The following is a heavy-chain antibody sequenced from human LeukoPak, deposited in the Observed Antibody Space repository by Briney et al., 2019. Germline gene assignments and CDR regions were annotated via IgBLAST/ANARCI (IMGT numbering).Heavy chain of an antibody. CDR2: ISYDGSNK. CDR3: AKDRVGFCDY. Sequence: GGSLRLSCAASGFTFSSYGMHWVRQAPGKGLEWVAVISYDGSNKYYAGSVKGRFTISRDNSKNTLYLQMNSLRAEDTAVYYCAKDRVGFCDYWGQGTLVTASS. D-gene: IGHD1-26*01. J-gene: IGHJ4*02. V-gene: IGHV3-30*18. CDR1: GFTFSSYG.